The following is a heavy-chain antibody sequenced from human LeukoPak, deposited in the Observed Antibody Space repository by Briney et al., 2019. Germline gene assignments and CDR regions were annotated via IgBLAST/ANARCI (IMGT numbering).Heavy chain of an antibody. CDR1: GFTFSSYA. Sequence: GGSLRLSCAASGFTFSSYAMSWVRQAPGKGLEWVSSMSSSDGITYYAASVKGRFTISRDNSKNTLYLQMNSLRAEDTAVYYCAKDWDMAPGYWGQGTLVTVSS. J-gene: IGHJ4*02. V-gene: IGHV3-23*01. CDR2: MSSSDGIT. D-gene: IGHD2-15*01. CDR3: AKDWDMAPGY.